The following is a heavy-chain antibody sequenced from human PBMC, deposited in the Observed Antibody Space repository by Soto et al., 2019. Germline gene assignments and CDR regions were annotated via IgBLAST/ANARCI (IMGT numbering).Heavy chain of an antibody. D-gene: IGHD2-15*01. CDR3: ARHTPAISISDH. J-gene: IGHJ4*02. CDR1: GGSISSSSYY. Sequence: QLQLQESGPGLVKPSETLSLTCTVSGGSISSSSYYWGWIRQHPGKGLEWIGSIDYSGSTYYNPSLKSRVTISVDTSKNQFSLKMSSVTAAATAVYYCARHTPAISISDHWGQGTLVTVSS. CDR2: IDYSGST. V-gene: IGHV4-39*01.